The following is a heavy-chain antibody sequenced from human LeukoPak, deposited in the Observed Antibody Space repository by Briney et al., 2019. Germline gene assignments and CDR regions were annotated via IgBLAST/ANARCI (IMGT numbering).Heavy chain of an antibody. D-gene: IGHD6-13*01. CDR3: TRREAAAGSYYFDY. CDR1: GFTFGDYA. J-gene: IGHJ4*02. V-gene: IGHV3-49*04. Sequence: PGGSLRLSCTASGFTFGDYAMSWVRQAPGKGLEWVGFIRSKAYGGTREYAASVKGRFTISRDDSKSIAYLQMNSLKTEDTAVYYCTRREAAAGSYYFDYWGQGTLVTVSS. CDR2: IRSKAYGGTR.